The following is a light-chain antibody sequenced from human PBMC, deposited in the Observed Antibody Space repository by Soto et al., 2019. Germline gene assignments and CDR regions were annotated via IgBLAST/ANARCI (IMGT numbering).Light chain of an antibody. CDR3: NSFTSSSTVV. CDR2: GVT. V-gene: IGLV2-14*01. J-gene: IGLJ2*01. Sequence: QSVLTQPASVSGSPGQSITISCTGTSSDVGGYNFVSWYQQHPGKVPKLMIYGVTNRPSGVSNRFSGSKLGNTASLTISRLQAEDEADYYCNSFTSSSTVVFGGGTKLTVL. CDR1: SSDVGGYNF.